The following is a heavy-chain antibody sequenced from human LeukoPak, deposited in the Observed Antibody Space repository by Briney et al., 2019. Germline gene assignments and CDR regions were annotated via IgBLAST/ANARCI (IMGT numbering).Heavy chain of an antibody. D-gene: IGHD3-16*02. V-gene: IGHV1-8*01. CDR3: ARGRQWTRKYVWGSYRSRSPGMDV. CDR1: GYTFTSYD. CDR2: MNPNSGNT. J-gene: IGHJ6*02. Sequence: ASVKVSCKASGYTFTSYDINWVRQATGQGLEWMGWMNPNSGNTGYAQKFQGRVTMTRNTSISTAYMELSSLRSEDTAVYYCARGRQWTRKYVWGSYRSRSPGMDVWGQGTTVTVSS.